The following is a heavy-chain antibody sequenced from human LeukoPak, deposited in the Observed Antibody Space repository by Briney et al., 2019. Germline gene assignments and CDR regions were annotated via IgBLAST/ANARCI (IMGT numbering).Heavy chain of an antibody. D-gene: IGHD3-16*01. Sequence: QLGGSLRLSCTASGFTFSNYAMTWVRQAPGKGLEWVSSISGTGGRTYSADSVKGRFTISRDNSENTLYLQMKNLRVEHTAVYYCVKGLQGGVGYGGDVWAQGTTVSVSS. CDR3: VKGLQGGVGYGGDV. CDR1: GFTFSNYA. J-gene: IGHJ6*02. CDR2: ISGTGGRT. V-gene: IGHV3-23*01.